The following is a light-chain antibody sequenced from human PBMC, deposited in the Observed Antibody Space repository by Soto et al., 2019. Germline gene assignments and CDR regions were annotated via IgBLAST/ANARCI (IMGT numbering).Light chain of an antibody. CDR3: QQYNSYPLT. J-gene: IGKJ4*01. V-gene: IGKV1-5*03. CDR2: KAS. CDR1: QNIVSW. Sequence: DIQMTQSPSTLSASVGDRVTITCRASQNIVSWLAWYQQKPGKAPKLLIYKASSLESGVPSRFSGSRSGTEFTLTISGLQPDDFAPYYCQQYNSYPLTFGGGTKVEIK.